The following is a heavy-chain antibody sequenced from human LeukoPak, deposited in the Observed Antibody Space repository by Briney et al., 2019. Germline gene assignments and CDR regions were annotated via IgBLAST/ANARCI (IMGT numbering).Heavy chain of an antibody. CDR2: INWDGGKT. V-gene: IGHV3-43D*03. CDR1: GFTFDDYA. J-gene: IGHJ4*02. CDR3: AKDGRRYCSSTSCDYFDY. D-gene: IGHD2-2*01. Sequence: GGSLRLSCAASGFTFDDYAMHWVRQAPGKSLEWVSLINWDGGKTSYADSVKGRFTISRDNAKNSLYLQMNSLRAEDTALYYCAKDGRRYCSSTSCDYFDYWGQGTLVTVSS.